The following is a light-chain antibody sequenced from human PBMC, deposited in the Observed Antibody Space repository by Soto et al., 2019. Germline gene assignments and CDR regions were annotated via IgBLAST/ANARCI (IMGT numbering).Light chain of an antibody. V-gene: IGLV2-14*01. J-gene: IGLJ1*01. CDR2: EVT. Sequence: LTQPASVSASPGQSITISCTGTSSDVGFYNYVSWYQHLPGKAPKLMIYEVTNRPSGVSDRFSGSKSGNTASLTIPGLQAEDEADYYCLSFTTISTYIFGTGTKVTVL. CDR3: LSFTTISTYI. CDR1: SSDVGFYNY.